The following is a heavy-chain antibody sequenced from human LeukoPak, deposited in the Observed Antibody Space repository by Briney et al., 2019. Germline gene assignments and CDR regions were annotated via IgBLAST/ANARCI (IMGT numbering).Heavy chain of an antibody. D-gene: IGHD6-19*01. CDR3: ATGRRYSSGWYFGWSAKEPPSYYFDY. V-gene: IGHV1-18*01. CDR1: GYTFTSYG. Sequence: WASVKVSCKASGYTFTSYGISWVRQAPGQGLEWMGWISAYNGNTNYAQKLQGRVTMTTDTSTSTAYMELRSLRSEDTAVYYCATGRRYSSGWYFGWSAKEPPSYYFDYWGQGTLVTVSS. J-gene: IGHJ4*02. CDR2: ISAYNGNT.